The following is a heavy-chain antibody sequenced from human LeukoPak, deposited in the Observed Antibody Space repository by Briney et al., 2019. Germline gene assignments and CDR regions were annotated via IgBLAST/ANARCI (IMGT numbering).Heavy chain of an antibody. Sequence: GGSLRLSCAASGFTFSSYAMSWVRQAPGKGLEWVSVISGSGGSTYYADSVKGRFTISRDNSKNTLYMQMNSLRAEDTAVYYCAKGPETGWYEYFQHWGQGTLVTVSS. D-gene: IGHD6-19*01. CDR1: GFTFSSYA. CDR2: ISGSGGST. CDR3: AKGPETGWYEYFQH. V-gene: IGHV3-23*01. J-gene: IGHJ1*01.